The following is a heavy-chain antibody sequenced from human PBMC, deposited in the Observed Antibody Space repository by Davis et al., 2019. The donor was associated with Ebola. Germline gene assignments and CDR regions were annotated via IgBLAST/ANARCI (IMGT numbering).Heavy chain of an antibody. V-gene: IGHV1-2*02. CDR2: INPNSGGS. Sequence: ASVKVSCKASGYTFTDYYMHWVRQAPGQGLEWMGWINPNSGGSKSAQNFQARVTMTRNTSISTAYMELSSLRSEDTAVYYCARGPRFDYWGQGTLVTVSS. CDR1: GYTFTDYY. CDR3: ARGPRFDY. J-gene: IGHJ4*02.